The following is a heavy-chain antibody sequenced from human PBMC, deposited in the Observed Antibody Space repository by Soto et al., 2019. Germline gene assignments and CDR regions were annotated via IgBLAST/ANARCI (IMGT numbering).Heavy chain of an antibody. CDR3: ASFRNPGYSSGWRFDY. CDR1: GFTFSSYA. V-gene: IGHV3-23*01. CDR2: ISGSGGST. D-gene: IGHD6-19*01. Sequence: PGGSLRLSCAASGFTFSSYAMSWVRQAPGKGLEWVSAISGSGGSTYYADSVKGRFTISRDNSKNTLYLQMNSLRAEDTAVYYCASFRNPGYSSGWRFDYWGQGTLVTSPQ. J-gene: IGHJ4*02.